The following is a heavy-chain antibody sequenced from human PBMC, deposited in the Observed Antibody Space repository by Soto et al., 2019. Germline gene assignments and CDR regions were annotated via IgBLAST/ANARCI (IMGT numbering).Heavy chain of an antibody. V-gene: IGHV3-23*01. Sequence: GGSLRLSCAASGFSFSSYSMSWVRQSPGKGLEWVSSISRSGNSTYSADSVRGRFTISRDNPKNTLYLQMYSLRAEDTAVYYCAKDAKILDWLPTSYYYDFWGRGALVTVSS. CDR2: ISRSGNST. CDR3: AKDAKILDWLPTSYYYDF. D-gene: IGHD3-9*01. J-gene: IGHJ4*02. CDR1: GFSFSSYS.